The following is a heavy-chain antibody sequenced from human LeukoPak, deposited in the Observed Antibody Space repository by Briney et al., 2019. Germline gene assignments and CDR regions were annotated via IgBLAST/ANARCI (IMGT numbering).Heavy chain of an antibody. Sequence: PSETLSLTCAVYGGSFSGYYWSWIRQPPGKGLEWIGEINHSGSTNYNPSLKSRVTMSVDTSKNQFSLKLSSVTAADTAVYYCAREKDIVVVPAGMNWFDPWGQGTLVTVSS. CDR3: AREKDIVVVPAGMNWFDP. J-gene: IGHJ5*02. CDR1: GGSFSGYY. V-gene: IGHV4-34*01. D-gene: IGHD2-2*01. CDR2: INHSGST.